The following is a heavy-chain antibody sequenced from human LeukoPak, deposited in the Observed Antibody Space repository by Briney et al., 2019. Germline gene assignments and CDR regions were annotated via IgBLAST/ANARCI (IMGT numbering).Heavy chain of an antibody. V-gene: IGHV1-18*01. CDR2: ISPSAGYT. J-gene: IGHJ4*02. Sequence: ASVKVSCLASGYSFPRFGITWVRQAPGRGLEWMGWISPSAGYTNYEQNLLGRVTMTTHTSTTKAYMDLRSLRFDDTAVYYCARTRPTWEGWGFDYWGQGSLVTVAS. CDR3: ARTRPTWEGWGFDY. D-gene: IGHD1-26*01. CDR1: GYSFPRFG.